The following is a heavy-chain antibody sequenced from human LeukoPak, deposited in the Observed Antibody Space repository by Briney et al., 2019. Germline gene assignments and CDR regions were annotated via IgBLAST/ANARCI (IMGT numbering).Heavy chain of an antibody. CDR2: INPSGGST. J-gene: IGHJ4*02. CDR1: GYTFTSYY. V-gene: IGHV1-46*01. CDR3: ARVRDEYYFDY. Sequence: ASVNVSCKASGYTFTSYYMHWVRQAPGQGLEWMGIINPSGGSTRYAQKFQGRVTMTRDTSTSTVYMELSSLRSEDTAVYYCARVRDEYYFDYWGQGTLVTVSS.